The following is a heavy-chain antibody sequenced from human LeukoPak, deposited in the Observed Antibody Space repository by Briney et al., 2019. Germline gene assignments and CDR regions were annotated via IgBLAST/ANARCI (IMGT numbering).Heavy chain of an antibody. CDR2: VSYDGDFK. D-gene: IGHD6-19*01. Sequence: PGGSLRLSCAASGFTFSSYWITWVRQAPGKGLEWVAVVSYDGDFKLYGDSVKGRFTISRDNSQNMLFLQMNDLRPQDAATYFCARDPYSHDSSGFSYFLQYWGQGTVVTVSS. CDR1: GFTFSSYW. J-gene: IGHJ4*02. V-gene: IGHV3-30-3*01. CDR3: ARDPYSHDSSGFSYFLQY.